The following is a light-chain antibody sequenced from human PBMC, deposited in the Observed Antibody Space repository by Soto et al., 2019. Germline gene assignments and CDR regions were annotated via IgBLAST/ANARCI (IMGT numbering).Light chain of an antibody. CDR3: QQYVSSPWA. Sequence: EIVLTQSPGTLSLSPGERATFSCRARQSVSNSFLAWYQQKPGQAPRLLIYGASRRATGIPDRFTGSGSGTDFTLTISRLEPEDFAVYYCQQYVSSPWAFGQGTKVDIK. V-gene: IGKV3-20*01. CDR2: GAS. CDR1: QSVSNSF. J-gene: IGKJ1*01.